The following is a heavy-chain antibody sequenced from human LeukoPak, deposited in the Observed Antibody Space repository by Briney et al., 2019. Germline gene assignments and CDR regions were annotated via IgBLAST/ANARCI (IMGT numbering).Heavy chain of an antibody. Sequence: PGGSLRLSCAASGFTFSSYWMHWVRQAPGKGLVWVSPINSDGSSTSYADSVKGRSTISRDNAKNTLYLQMNSLRAEDTAVYYCARSAHCSGGSCYSPFDYWGQGTLVTVSS. V-gene: IGHV3-74*01. CDR3: ARSAHCSGGSCYSPFDY. CDR1: GFTFSSYW. CDR2: INSDGSST. D-gene: IGHD2-15*01. J-gene: IGHJ4*02.